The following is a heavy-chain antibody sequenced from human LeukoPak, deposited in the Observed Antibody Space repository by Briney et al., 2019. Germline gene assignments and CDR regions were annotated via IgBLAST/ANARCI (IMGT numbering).Heavy chain of an antibody. D-gene: IGHD2-2*01. V-gene: IGHV3-23*01. CDR2: ISGSGGST. CDR3: ARGSGQLLSDYYYMDV. J-gene: IGHJ6*03. Sequence: GGSLRLSCAASGFTFSSYAMSWVRQAPGKGLEWVSAISGSGGSTYYADSVKGRFTFSRDNSKNTLYLQMNSLRAEDTAVYYCARGSGQLLSDYYYMDVWGKGTTVTVSS. CDR1: GFTFSSYA.